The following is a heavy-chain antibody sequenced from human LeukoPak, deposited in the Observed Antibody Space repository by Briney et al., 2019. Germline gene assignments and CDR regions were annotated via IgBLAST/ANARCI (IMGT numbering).Heavy chain of an antibody. J-gene: IGHJ5*02. V-gene: IGHV3-23*01. CDR3: ARKLYYYDTSALGWFDP. D-gene: IGHD3-22*01. Sequence: GGSLRLSCAASGFTFSTYAMSWVRQAPGKGLEWVSGINADDGRTYYADSVKGRFTISRDNSKNTLSLQLNSLRAEDTAVYYCARKLYYYDTSALGWFDPWGQGTLVTVSS. CDR1: GFTFSTYA. CDR2: INADDGRT.